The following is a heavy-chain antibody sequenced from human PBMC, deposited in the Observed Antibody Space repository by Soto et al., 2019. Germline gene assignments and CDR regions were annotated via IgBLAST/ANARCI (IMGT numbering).Heavy chain of an antibody. CDR3: TTEYDILTEPGGGYYYYYGMDV. D-gene: IGHD3-9*01. J-gene: IGHJ6*02. Sequence: GGSLRLSCAASGFTFSNAWMNWVRQAPGKGLEWVGRIKSKTDGGTTDYAAPVKGRFTISRDDSKNTLYLQMNSLKTEDTAVYYCTTEYDILTEPGGGYYYYYGMDVWGQGTTVTVSS. V-gene: IGHV3-15*07. CDR2: IKSKTDGGTT. CDR1: GFTFSNAW.